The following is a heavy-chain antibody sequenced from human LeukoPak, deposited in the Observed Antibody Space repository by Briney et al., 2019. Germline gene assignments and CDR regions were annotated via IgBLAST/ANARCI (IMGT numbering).Heavy chain of an antibody. Sequence: GGSLRLSCAASGFTFDDYAMHWVRQAPGTGLEWVSGISWNSGSIGYADSVKGRFTISRDNAKNSLYLQMNSLRAEDTALYYCAKGIAAAGIQYYFYYWGQGTLVTVSS. V-gene: IGHV3-9*01. J-gene: IGHJ4*02. CDR3: AKGIAAAGIQYYFYY. CDR2: ISWNSGSI. D-gene: IGHD6-13*01. CDR1: GFTFDDYA.